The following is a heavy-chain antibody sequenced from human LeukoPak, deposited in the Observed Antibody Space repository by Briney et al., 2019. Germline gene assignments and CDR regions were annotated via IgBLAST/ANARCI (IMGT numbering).Heavy chain of an antibody. J-gene: IGHJ3*02. CDR2: IYYSGST. Sequence: SETLSLTCTVSGGSISSGGYYWSWIRQHPGKGLEWIGYIYYSGSTYYNPSLKSRVTIPVDTSKNQFSLKLSSVTAADTAVYYCARDAYYYDSSGYDAFDIWGQGTMVTVSS. CDR1: GGSISSGGYY. V-gene: IGHV4-31*03. CDR3: ARDAYYYDSSGYDAFDI. D-gene: IGHD3-22*01.